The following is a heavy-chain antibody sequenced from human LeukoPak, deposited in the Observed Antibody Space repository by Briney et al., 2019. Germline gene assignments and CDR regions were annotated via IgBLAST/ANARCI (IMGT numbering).Heavy chain of an antibody. CDR1: GFTFSSYA. J-gene: IGHJ4*02. CDR3: AKVTNWDFLFPRYYFDY. Sequence: GGSLRLSCAASGFTFSSYAMSWVRRAPGKGLEWVSAISGSGGSTYYADSVKGRFTISRDNSKNTLYLQMNSLRAEDTAVYYCAKVTNWDFLFPRYYFDYWGQGTLVTVSS. CDR2: ISGSGGST. V-gene: IGHV3-23*01. D-gene: IGHD7-27*01.